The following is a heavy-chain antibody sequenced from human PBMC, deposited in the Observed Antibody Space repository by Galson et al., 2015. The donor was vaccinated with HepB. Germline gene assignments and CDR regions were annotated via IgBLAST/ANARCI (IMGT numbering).Heavy chain of an antibody. J-gene: IGHJ2*01. CDR1: GFTVSSNY. D-gene: IGHD2-15*01. V-gene: IGHV3-66*01. Sequence: SLRLSCAASGFTVSSNYMSWVRQAPGKGLEWVSVIYSGGSTYYADSVKGRFTISRDNSKNTLYLQMNSLRAEDTAVYYCARDSVRRGGGGIWYFDLWGRGTLVTVSS. CDR2: IYSGGST. CDR3: ARDSVRRGGGGIWYFDL.